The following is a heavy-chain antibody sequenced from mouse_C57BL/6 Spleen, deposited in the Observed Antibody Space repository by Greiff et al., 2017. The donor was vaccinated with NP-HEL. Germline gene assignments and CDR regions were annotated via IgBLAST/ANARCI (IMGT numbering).Heavy chain of an antibody. V-gene: IGHV1-64*01. CDR1: GYTFTSYW. Sequence: VQLQQPGAELVKPGASVKLSCKASGYTFTSYWMHWVKQRPGQGLEWIGMIHPNSGSTNYNEKFKSKATLTVDKSSSTAYMQLSSLTSEDSAVYYCARSMYYDDAMDYWGQGTSVTVSS. J-gene: IGHJ4*01. D-gene: IGHD2-4*01. CDR2: IHPNSGST. CDR3: ARSMYYDDAMDY.